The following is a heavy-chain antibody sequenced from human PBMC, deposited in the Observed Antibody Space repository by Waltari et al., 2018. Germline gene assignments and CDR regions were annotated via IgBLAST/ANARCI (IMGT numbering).Heavy chain of an antibody. J-gene: IGHJ2*01. CDR1: GGSISSYY. CDR3: ARDGYTGGWYFDL. Sequence: QVQLQESGPGLVKPSETLSLTCTVSGGSISSYYWSWIRQPPGKGLEWIGYIYYSGSTNYNPSLKSRVTISVDTSKNQFSLKLSSVTAADTAVYYCARDGYTGGWYFDLWGRGTLVTVSS. CDR2: IYYSGST. D-gene: IGHD5-12*01. V-gene: IGHV4-59*01.